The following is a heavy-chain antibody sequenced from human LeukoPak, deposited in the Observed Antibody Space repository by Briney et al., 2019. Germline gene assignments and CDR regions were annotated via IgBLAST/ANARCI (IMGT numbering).Heavy chain of an antibody. V-gene: IGHV3-23*01. CDR3: AKPYDYGDWSFDY. D-gene: IGHD4-17*01. J-gene: IGHJ4*02. Sequence: PGGPLRLSCAASGFTFSSYAMSWVRQAPGKGLEWVSAISGSGGSTYYADSVKGRFTISRDNSKNTLYLQMNSLRAEDTAVYYCAKPYDYGDWSFDYWGQGTLVTVSS. CDR1: GFTFSSYA. CDR2: ISGSGGST.